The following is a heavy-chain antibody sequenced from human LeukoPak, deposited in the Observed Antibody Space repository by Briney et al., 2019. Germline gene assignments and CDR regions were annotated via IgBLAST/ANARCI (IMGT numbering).Heavy chain of an antibody. J-gene: IGHJ4*02. CDR3: ARVEYYVSSGSSYGWSYFDY. D-gene: IGHD3-22*01. Sequence: SETLSLTCAVYGGSLSGYYWNWIRQSPGKGLEWIGQIDDIESINYNPSLERRVTMSVDTSKNQFSLKLRSVTAADTAVYDCARVEYYVSSGSSYGWSYFDYWGQGTLVVVSP. CDR1: GGSLSGYY. V-gene: IGHV4-34*01. CDR2: IDDIESI.